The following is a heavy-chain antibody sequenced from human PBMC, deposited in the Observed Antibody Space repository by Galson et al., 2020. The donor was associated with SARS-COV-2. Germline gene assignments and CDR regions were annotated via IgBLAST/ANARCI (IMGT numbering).Heavy chain of an antibody. V-gene: IGHV5-51*01. CDR1: GDSLINYW. CDR3: ARQPHYGAIPDDS. CDR2: IYPGDSDT. J-gene: IGHJ5*01. D-gene: IGHD4-17*01. Sequence: HGESLKISCKVSGDSLINYWIAWVRQMPGKGLEWMGIIYPGDSDTAYSPSFHGQVTISVDKSIRTAYLQWNSLKASDTAIYYCARQPHYGAIPDDSWGQGTLVTVSS.